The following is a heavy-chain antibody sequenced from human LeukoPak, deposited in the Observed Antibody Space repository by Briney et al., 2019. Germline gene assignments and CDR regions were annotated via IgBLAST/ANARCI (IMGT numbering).Heavy chain of an antibody. V-gene: IGHV3-7*01. D-gene: IGHD5-12*01. Sequence: PGGSLRLSCAASGFTFSSYAMSWVRQAPGKGLEWVANIKEDGTEEYYVDSVKGRFTISRDNAKNSLYLQMNNLRAEDTAVYYCARDDAGYHDWGQGALVTVSS. CDR3: ARDDAGYHD. CDR1: GFTFSSYA. J-gene: IGHJ4*02. CDR2: IKEDGTEE.